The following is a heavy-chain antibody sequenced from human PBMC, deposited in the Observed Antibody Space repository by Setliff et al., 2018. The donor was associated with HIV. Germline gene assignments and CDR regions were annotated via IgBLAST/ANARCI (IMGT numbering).Heavy chain of an antibody. V-gene: IGHV4-4*02. Sequence: SETLSLTCAVSGGSIISSNWWSWVRQPPGKGPEWIGEIYHSGSTNYNPSLKGRATISVDRSKNQISLKVSSVTAADTAVYHCARLSCSSNSCPFDYWVQGTLVTVSS. J-gene: IGHJ4*02. CDR1: GGSIISSNW. CDR2: IYHSGST. D-gene: IGHD2-2*01. CDR3: ARLSCSSNSCPFDY.